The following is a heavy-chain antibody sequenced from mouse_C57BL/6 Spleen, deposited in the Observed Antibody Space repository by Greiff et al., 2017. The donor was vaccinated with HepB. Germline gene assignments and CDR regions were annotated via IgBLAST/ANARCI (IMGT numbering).Heavy chain of an antibody. V-gene: IGHV1-81*01. CDR2: IYPRSGNT. CDR3: ARYYYGSSDYAMDY. Sequence: VKLVESGAELARPGASVKLSCKASGYTFTSYGISWVKQRTGQGLEWIGEIYPRSGNTYYNEKFKGKATLTADKSSSTAYMELRSLTSEDSAVYFCARYYYGSSDYAMDYWGQGTSVTVSS. J-gene: IGHJ4*01. D-gene: IGHD1-1*01. CDR1: GYTFTSYG.